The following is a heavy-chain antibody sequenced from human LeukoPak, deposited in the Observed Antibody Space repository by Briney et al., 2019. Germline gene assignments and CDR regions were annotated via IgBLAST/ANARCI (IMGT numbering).Heavy chain of an antibody. CDR3: ARLNPDFWSGNESPAMMADY. J-gene: IGHJ4*02. CDR2: FYYSGSI. CDR1: GGSISSTSYY. D-gene: IGHD3-3*01. Sequence: PSETLSLTCTVSGGSISSTSYYWGWIRQSPGKGLEWIGSFYYSGSIFDNRSLRSRVTISVDTSKNQFSLKLSSVTAADTAVYYCARLNPDFWSGNESPAMMADYWGQGTLVTVSS. V-gene: IGHV4-39*01.